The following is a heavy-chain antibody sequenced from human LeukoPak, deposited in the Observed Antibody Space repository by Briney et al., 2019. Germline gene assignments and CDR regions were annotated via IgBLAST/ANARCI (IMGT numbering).Heavy chain of an antibody. Sequence: ASVKVSCKASGYTFTSYYMHWVRQAPGQGLEWMGIINPSGGSTSYAQKFQGRVTMTRDMSTSTVYMELSSLRSEDTAVYYCARSLGSSSDDYGDYAVGTLDYWGQGTLVTVSS. J-gene: IGHJ4*02. CDR3: ARSLGSSSDDYGDYAVGTLDY. V-gene: IGHV1-46*01. CDR2: INPSGGST. CDR1: GYTFTSYY. D-gene: IGHD4-17*01.